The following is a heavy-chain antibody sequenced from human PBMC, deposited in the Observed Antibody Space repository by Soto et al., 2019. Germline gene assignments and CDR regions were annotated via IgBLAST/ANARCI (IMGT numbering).Heavy chain of an antibody. D-gene: IGHD3-10*01. CDR2: ISGSGGST. Sequence: PGGSLRLSCAASGFPFSSYAMSWVRQAPGKGLEWVSAISGSGGSTYYADSVKGRFTISRDNSKNTLYLQMNSLRAEDTAVYYCAKPHAPPHYYGSGRNAFDIWGQGTMVTVSS. CDR3: AKPHAPPHYYGSGRNAFDI. V-gene: IGHV3-23*01. CDR1: GFPFSSYA. J-gene: IGHJ3*02.